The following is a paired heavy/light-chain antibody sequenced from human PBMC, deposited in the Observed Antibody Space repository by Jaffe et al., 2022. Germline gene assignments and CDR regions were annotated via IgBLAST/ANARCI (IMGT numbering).Heavy chain of an antibody. V-gene: IGHV3-7*01. CDR3: ARADPLMSTFGGIIIAWGFDL. CDR1: AFTFSSYW. D-gene: IGHD3-16*01. CDR2: IKQDGSEK. J-gene: IGHJ3*01. Sequence: EVQLVESGGELVQPGGSLRLSCAASAFTFSSYWMNWVRQAPGKGLEWVANIKQDGSEKYYMDSVKGRFTISRDNAKNSLYLQMDSLRAEDTAVYYCARADPLMSTFGGIIIAWGFDLWGQGTMVTVSS.
Light chain of an antibody. CDR1: SSNVGGYNY. CDR3: CSYAGSYTHV. V-gene: IGLV2-11*01. Sequence: QSALTQPRSVSGSPGQSVTISCTGTSSNVGGYNYVSWYQQHPGKAPKLMIYDVTKRPSGVPDRFSGSKSGNTASLTISGLQADDEADYYCCSYAGSYTHVFGTGTQVTVL. J-gene: IGLJ1*01. CDR2: DVT.